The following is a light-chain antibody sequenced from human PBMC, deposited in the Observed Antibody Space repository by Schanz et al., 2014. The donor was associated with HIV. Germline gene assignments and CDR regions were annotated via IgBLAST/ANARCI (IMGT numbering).Light chain of an antibody. Sequence: DVQMTQSPSTLSASIGDRVTITCRASENIGKSLAWFQQRRGKAPKLLIYQASTLDSGVPTTFSGGGAGTEGKRKRRRRKKDDFKKEVCHHYGSSSFAFGQGTKLEIK. CDR1: ENIGKS. V-gene: IGKV1-5*03. CDR3: HHYGSSSFA. J-gene: IGKJ2*01. CDR2: QAS.